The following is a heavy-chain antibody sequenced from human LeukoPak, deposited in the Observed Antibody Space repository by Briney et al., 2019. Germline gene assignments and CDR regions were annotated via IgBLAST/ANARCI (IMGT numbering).Heavy chain of an antibody. CDR3: ARDNRSYGPVNWFDP. J-gene: IGHJ5*02. Sequence: SETLSLTCTVSGGSISSYYWSWIRQPPGKGLEWIGYIYYSGSTNYNPSLKSRVTISVDTSKNQFSLKLSSVTAADTAVYYCARDNRSYGPVNWFDPWGQGTLVTVSS. D-gene: IGHD5-18*01. CDR2: IYYSGST. CDR1: GGSISSYY. V-gene: IGHV4-59*01.